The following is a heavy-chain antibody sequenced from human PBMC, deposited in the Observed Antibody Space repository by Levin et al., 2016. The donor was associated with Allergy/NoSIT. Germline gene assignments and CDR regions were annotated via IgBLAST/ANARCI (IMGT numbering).Heavy chain of an antibody. V-gene: IGHV4-59*01. Sequence: SETLSLTCAVYGGSISSYYWSWIRQPPGKGLEWIGYIYYSGSTNYNPSLKSRVTISVDTSKNQFSLKLSSVTAADTAVYYCARDYTRVYSTLPNRPFDYWGQGTLVTVSS. CDR1: GGSISSYY. CDR2: IYYSGST. CDR3: ARDYTRVYSTLPNRPFDY. J-gene: IGHJ4*02. D-gene: IGHD2-2*02.